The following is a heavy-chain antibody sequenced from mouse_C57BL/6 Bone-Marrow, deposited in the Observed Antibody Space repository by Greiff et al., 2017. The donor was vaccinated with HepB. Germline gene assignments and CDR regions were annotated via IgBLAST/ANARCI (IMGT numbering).Heavy chain of an antibody. V-gene: IGHV5-9*01. CDR1: GFTFSSYT. CDR2: ISGGGGNT. CDR3: ARELREYFDY. Sequence: MESGGGLVKPGGSLKLSCAASGFTFSSYTMSWVRQTPEKRLEWVATISGGGGNTYYPDSVKGRFTISRDNAKNTLYLQMSSLRSEDTALYYCARELREYFDYWGQGTTLTVSS. J-gene: IGHJ2*01. D-gene: IGHD3-2*02.